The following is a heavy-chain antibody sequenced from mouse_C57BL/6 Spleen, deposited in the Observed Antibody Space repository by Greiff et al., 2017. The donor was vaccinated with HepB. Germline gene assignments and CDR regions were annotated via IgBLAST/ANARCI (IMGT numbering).Heavy chain of an antibody. D-gene: IGHD4-1*01. CDR1: GYTFTSYW. CDR2: IDPSDSYT. Sequence: QVQLQQPGAELVMPGASVKLSCKASGYTFTSYWMHWVKQRPGQGLEWIGEIDPSDSYTNYNQKFKGKSTLTVDKSSSTAYMQLSSLTSEDSAVYYCAITWAYFDYWGQGTTLTVSS. J-gene: IGHJ2*01. CDR3: AITWAYFDY. V-gene: IGHV1-69*01.